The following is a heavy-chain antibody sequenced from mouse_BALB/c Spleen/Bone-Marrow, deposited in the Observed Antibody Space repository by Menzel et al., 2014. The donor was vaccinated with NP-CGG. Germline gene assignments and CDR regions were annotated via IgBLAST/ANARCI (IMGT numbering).Heavy chain of an antibody. V-gene: IGHV2-3*01. Sequence: QVQLKESGPGLVAPSQSLSITCTVSGFSLTSYGVSWVRQPPGKGLEWLGVLWGDGSTNYRSALISRLSISKDNSKSQAVLKLNSLQTDDTATYQCAKGEYGKRYYVMDYWGQGTSVTVSS. J-gene: IGHJ4*01. CDR1: GFSLTSYG. CDR3: AKGEYGKRYYVMDY. D-gene: IGHD2-10*02. CDR2: LWGDGST.